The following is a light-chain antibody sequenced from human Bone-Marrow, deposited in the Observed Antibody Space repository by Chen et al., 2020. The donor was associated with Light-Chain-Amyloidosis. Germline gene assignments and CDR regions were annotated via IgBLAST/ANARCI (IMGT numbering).Light chain of an antibody. V-gene: IGLV1-40*01. CDR3: QSYDTTLSGSV. CDR2: GND. J-gene: IGLJ3*02. CDR1: SSNIGAGYD. Sequence: QSVLTQPPSVSGAPGQRVTISCTGTSSNIGAGYDEHWYQQLPGTAPKLLIYGNDNRPSGVPDRFSASKSGTSASLAITGLQAEDEADYYCQSYDTTLSGSVFGGGTKLTVL.